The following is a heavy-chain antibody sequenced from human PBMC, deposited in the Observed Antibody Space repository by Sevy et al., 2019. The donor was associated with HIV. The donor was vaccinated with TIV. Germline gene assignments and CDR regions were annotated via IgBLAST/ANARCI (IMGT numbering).Heavy chain of an antibody. V-gene: IGHV4-4*07. J-gene: IGHJ4*01. D-gene: IGHD5-18*01. Sequence: SESLSLTCTVSGGSISSYYWSWIRQPAGKGLEWIGRIYTSGSTNYNPSVKSRVTMSVDTSKNQFSLKLSSVTAADTAVYYCARDLGGGGYSYGYYFDYWGHGTLVTVSS. CDR3: ARDLGGGGYSYGYYFDY. CDR2: IYTSGST. CDR1: GGSISSYY.